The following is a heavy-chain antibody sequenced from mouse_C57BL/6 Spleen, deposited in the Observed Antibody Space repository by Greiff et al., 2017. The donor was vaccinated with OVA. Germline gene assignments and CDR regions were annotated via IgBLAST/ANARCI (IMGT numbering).Heavy chain of an antibody. D-gene: IGHD1-1*01. CDR2: ISDGGSYT. V-gene: IGHV5-4*01. CDR1: GFTFSSYA. J-gene: IGHJ3*01. Sequence: VQLKESGGGLVKPGGSLKLSCAASGFTFSSYAMSWVRQTPEKRLEWVATISDGGSYTYYPDNVKGRFTISRDNAKNNLYLQMSHLKSEDTAMYYGARDYYGSSTWFAYWGQGTLVTVSA. CDR3: ARDYYGSSTWFAY.